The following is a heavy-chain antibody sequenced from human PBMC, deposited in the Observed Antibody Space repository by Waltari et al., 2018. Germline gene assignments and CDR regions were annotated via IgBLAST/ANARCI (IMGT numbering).Heavy chain of an antibody. D-gene: IGHD1-26*01. J-gene: IGHJ6*03. CDR3: ARSSGSYSMDV. CDR1: GYTFISYA. Sequence: QVQLVQSGAEVKKPGASVKVSCQASGYTFISYAMHWVRQAPGQRLEWMGWSNTGNGYTKYSQEFQGRVTITRDTSASTAYMELSSLRSEDTAVYYCARSSGSYSMDVWGQGTTVTVAS. CDR2: SNTGNGYT. V-gene: IGHV1-3*02.